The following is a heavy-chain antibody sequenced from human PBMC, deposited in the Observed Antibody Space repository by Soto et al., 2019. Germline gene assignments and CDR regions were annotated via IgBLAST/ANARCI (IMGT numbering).Heavy chain of an antibody. V-gene: IGHV4-31*03. CDR1: GGSISSGLHY. D-gene: IGHD2-2*01. Sequence: QVQLQESGPGLVKPSQTLSLTCTVSGGSISSGLHYWSWIRQRPGKGLEWIAYIYNTGSTYYNPSLKSRSTISVDTSNNKFSLKMSSVIAADTAVYYCASGMPDYFDYWGQGSLVTVSS. J-gene: IGHJ4*02. CDR2: IYNTGST. CDR3: ASGMPDYFDY.